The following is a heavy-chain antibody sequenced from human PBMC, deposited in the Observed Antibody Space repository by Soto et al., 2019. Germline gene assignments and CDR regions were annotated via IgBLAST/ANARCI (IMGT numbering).Heavy chain of an antibody. V-gene: IGHV3-74*01. Sequence: EMQLVESGGGLVQPGGSLRLSCVASGLSFRNYWVHWVRQAPGKGLEWVSRINTDGTYTSNADPVKGRFTISRDNAKNTLYLQMNSLRVEDTAVYFCAGFGYDWNGWDWGLGTLVTVSS. CDR1: GLSFRNYW. CDR2: INTDGTYT. D-gene: IGHD1-20*01. CDR3: AGFGYDWNGWD. J-gene: IGHJ4*02.